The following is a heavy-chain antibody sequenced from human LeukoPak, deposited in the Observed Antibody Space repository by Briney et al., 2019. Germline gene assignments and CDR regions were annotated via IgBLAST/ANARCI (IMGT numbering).Heavy chain of an antibody. CDR3: ARRSPDGSYYYFDY. V-gene: IGHV4-59*08. CDR2: IYYSGST. D-gene: IGHD1-26*01. Sequence: SETLSLTCTVSGGSISSYYWSWMRQPPGKGLEWIGYIYYSGSTNYNPSLKSRVTISVDTSKNQFSLKLSSVTAADTAVYYCARRSPDGSYYYFDYWGQGTLVTVSS. J-gene: IGHJ4*02. CDR1: GGSISSYY.